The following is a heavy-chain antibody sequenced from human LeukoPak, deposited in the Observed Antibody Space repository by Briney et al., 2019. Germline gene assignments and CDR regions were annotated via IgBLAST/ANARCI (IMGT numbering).Heavy chain of an antibody. D-gene: IGHD6-13*01. V-gene: IGHV3-23*01. CDR3: AKGTIAAAGTGED. J-gene: IGHJ4*02. CDR2: ISGGGGST. Sequence: GGSLRLSCAASGFTFSTYAMSWVRQAPGKGLEWVSGISGGGGSTYYADSVKGRFTISRDKSKSTLYLQMNSLRGEDTAVYYCAKGTIAAAGTGEDWGQGTLVTVSS. CDR1: GFTFSTYA.